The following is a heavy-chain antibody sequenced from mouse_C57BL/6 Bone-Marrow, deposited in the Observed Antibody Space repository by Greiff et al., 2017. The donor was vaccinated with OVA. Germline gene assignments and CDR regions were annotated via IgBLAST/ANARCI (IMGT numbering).Heavy chain of an antibody. Sequence: EVNVVESGGDLVKPGGSLKLSCAASGFTFSSYGMSWVRQTPDKRLEWVATISSGGSYTYYPDSVKGRFTISRDNAKNTLYLQMSSLKSEDTAMYYCARPSYYSNVFAYWGQGTLVTVSA. CDR1: GFTFSSYG. CDR3: ARPSYYSNVFAY. D-gene: IGHD2-5*01. J-gene: IGHJ3*01. V-gene: IGHV5-6*01. CDR2: ISSGGSYT.